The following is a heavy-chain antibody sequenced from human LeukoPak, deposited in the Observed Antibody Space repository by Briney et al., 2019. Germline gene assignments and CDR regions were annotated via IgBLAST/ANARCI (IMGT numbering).Heavy chain of an antibody. CDR3: ARDSGYSYGYVY. CDR2: IYYSGST. Sequence: SETLSLTCTVSGGSISSYYWSWIRQPPGKGLEWIGYIYYSGSTNYHPSLKSRVTISVDTSKNQFSLKLSSVTAADTAVYYCARDSGYSYGYVYWGQGTLVTVSS. V-gene: IGHV4-59*01. J-gene: IGHJ4*02. D-gene: IGHD5-18*01. CDR1: GGSISSYY.